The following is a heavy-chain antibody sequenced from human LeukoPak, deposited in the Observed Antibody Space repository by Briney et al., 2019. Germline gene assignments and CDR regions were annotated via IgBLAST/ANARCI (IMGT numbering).Heavy chain of an antibody. CDR3: ARGSSSWYLGYYYYYGMDV. V-gene: IGHV1-69*05. J-gene: IGHJ6*02. D-gene: IGHD6-13*01. CDR2: IIPIFGTA. CDR1: GYTFTSYG. Sequence: GASVKVSCKASGYTFTSYGISWVRQAPGQGLEWMGWIIPIFGTANYAQKFQGRVTITTDESTSTAYMELSSLRSEDTAVYYCARGSSSWYLGYYYYYGMDVWGQGTTVTVSS.